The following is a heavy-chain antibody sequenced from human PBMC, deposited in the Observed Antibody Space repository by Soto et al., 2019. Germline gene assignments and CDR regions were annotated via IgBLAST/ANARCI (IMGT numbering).Heavy chain of an antibody. V-gene: IGHV1-69*13. CDR3: AREEVYCSSTSCYAGAYGMDV. J-gene: IGHJ6*02. CDR1: GGAFSSYA. D-gene: IGHD2-2*01. Sequence: SVKVSCKASGGAFSSYAISWVRQAPGQGLEWMGGIIPIFGTANYAQKFQGRVTITADESTSTAYMELSSLRSEDTAVYYCAREEVYCSSTSCYAGAYGMDVWGQGTTVTVSS. CDR2: IIPIFGTA.